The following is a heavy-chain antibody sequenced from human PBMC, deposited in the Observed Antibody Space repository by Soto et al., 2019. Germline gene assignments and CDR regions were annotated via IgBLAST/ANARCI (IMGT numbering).Heavy chain of an antibody. Sequence: QVQLQQWGAGLLKPSETLSLTCAFYGGSFTDYSWTWVRQTPGKGLAWIGEINHSGDTNYNPSLKSRVTRSVDTARYQFSLELRSVTAADAAVYYCARAYLRQPVYYRYYYLDVWGKGTTVTVSS. CDR2: INHSGDT. CDR1: GGSFTDYS. D-gene: IGHD3-22*01. J-gene: IGHJ6*03. V-gene: IGHV4-34*01. CDR3: ARAYLRQPVYYRYYYLDV.